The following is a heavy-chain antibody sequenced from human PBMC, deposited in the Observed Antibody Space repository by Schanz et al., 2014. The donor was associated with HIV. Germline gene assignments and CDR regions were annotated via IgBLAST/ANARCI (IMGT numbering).Heavy chain of an antibody. D-gene: IGHD3-16*01. CDR3: ARGNDFFGGVPDY. V-gene: IGHV3-30*03. CDR2: ISYDGSYK. Sequence: QVQLVESGGGVVQPGRSLRLSCAASEFTFSSYGMHWVRQAPGKGLEWAAVISYDGSYKYYADSVKGRFTISRDNSKNTVYLEMNSLRAEDTAVYYCARGNDFFGGVPDYWGQGTLVSVSS. CDR1: EFTFSSYG. J-gene: IGHJ4*02.